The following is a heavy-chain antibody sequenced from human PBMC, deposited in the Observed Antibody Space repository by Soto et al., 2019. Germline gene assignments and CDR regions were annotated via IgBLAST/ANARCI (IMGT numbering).Heavy chain of an antibody. CDR2: IRSRRSTI. J-gene: IGHJ4*02. V-gene: IGHV3-48*02. Sequence: EVQLVESGGGLVQPGGSLRLSCAASGFTFSSYSMNWVRQAPGKGLERVSCIRSRRSTIYYADSVKGRFPISRDNAKNSLYLQMNSLRDEDTAVYYCARPYGSGSYYDHWGQGTLVTVSS. CDR3: ARPYGSGSYYDH. CDR1: GFTFSSYS. D-gene: IGHD3-10*01.